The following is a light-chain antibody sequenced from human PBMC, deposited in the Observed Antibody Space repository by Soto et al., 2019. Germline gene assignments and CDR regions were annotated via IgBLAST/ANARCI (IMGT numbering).Light chain of an antibody. V-gene: IGLV4-60*03. CDR2: LEGSGSF. Sequence: QSVLTQSSSASGSLGSSVKLTCTLSSGHSTYLVAWHQQQPGRAPRSLMRLEGSGSFSRGSGVPDRFSGSSFGADRYLTISNVQSEDEADYYCQTWDSNNVVFGGGTKLTV. CDR3: QTWDSNNVV. CDR1: SGHSTYL. J-gene: IGLJ2*01.